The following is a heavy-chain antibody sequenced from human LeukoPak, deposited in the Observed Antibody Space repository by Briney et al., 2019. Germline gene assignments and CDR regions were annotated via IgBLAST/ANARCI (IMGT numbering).Heavy chain of an antibody. CDR3: ARASSSRITKIVVVFTSYYFDY. J-gene: IGHJ4*02. CDR1: GGTFSSYA. D-gene: IGHD3-22*01. CDR2: IIPIFGTA. Sequence: SVKVSCKASGGTFSSYAISWVRQAPGQGPEWMGGIIPIFGTANYAQKFQGRVTITADKSTSTAYMEQSSLRSEDTAVYYCARASSSRITKIVVVFTSYYFDYWGQGALVTVSS. V-gene: IGHV1-69*06.